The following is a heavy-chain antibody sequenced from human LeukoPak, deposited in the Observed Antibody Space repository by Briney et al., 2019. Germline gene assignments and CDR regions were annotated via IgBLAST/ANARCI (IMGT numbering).Heavy chain of an antibody. Sequence: GGSLRLSCAASGFTFSSYDMHWVRQAPGKGLEWVAFIRYDGSNKYYADSVKGRFTISRDNSKNTLYLQMNSLRAEDTALYYCARDHQGYYDSSGYSPFDYWGQGTLVTVSS. CDR2: IRYDGSNK. J-gene: IGHJ4*02. D-gene: IGHD3-22*01. CDR1: GFTFSSYD. V-gene: IGHV3-30*02. CDR3: ARDHQGYYDSSGYSPFDY.